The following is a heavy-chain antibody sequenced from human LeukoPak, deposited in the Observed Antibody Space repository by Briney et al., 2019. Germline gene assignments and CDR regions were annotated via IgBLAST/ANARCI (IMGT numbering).Heavy chain of an antibody. V-gene: IGHV3-74*01. D-gene: IGHD1-1*01. CDR2: IKIGGSST. CDR3: ARGDNWNDVSFRDLDY. CDR1: GFTFSTYW. Sequence: GGSLRLSCAASGFTFSTYWMHWVRQAPGKGLEWVARIKIGGSSTNYAGPVKGRFTISRDNAKNTLYLQMNSLRAEDTAVYYCARGDNWNDVSFRDLDYWGQGTLVIVSS. J-gene: IGHJ4*02.